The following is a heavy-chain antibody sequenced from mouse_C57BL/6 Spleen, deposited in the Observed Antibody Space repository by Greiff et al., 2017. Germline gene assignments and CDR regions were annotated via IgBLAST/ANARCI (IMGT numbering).Heavy chain of an antibody. Sequence: VKVVESGAELVKPGASVKISCKASGYAFSSYWMNWVKQRPGKGLEWIGQIYPGDGDTNYNGKFKGKATLTADKSSSTAYMQLSSLTSEDSAVYFCARSTTVVATDYWGQGTTLTVSS. CDR3: ARSTTVVATDY. CDR2: IYPGDGDT. V-gene: IGHV1-80*01. J-gene: IGHJ2*01. CDR1: GYAFSSYW. D-gene: IGHD1-1*01.